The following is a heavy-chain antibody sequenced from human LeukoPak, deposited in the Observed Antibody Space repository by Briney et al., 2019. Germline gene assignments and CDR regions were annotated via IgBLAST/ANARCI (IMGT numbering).Heavy chain of an antibody. J-gene: IGHJ4*02. D-gene: IGHD3-22*01. CDR2: IWYDGSNK. CDR1: GFTFSSYG. Sequence: GGSLRLSCAAPGFTFSSYGMHWVRQAPGKGLEWVAVIWYDGSNKYPADSVEGRFTISRDNSKNPLYLQMNSLRAEDTAVYYCAREGSTYYYDSSGYPKGDYFDYWGQGTLVTVSS. V-gene: IGHV3-33*01. CDR3: AREGSTYYYDSSGYPKGDYFDY.